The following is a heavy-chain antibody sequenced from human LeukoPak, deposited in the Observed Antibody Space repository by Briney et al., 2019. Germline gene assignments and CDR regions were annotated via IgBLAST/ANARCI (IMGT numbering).Heavy chain of an antibody. J-gene: IGHJ5*02. CDR3: ASLVRLGEISLTIWFDP. CDR2: VNHSGST. V-gene: IGHV4-34*01. CDR1: GGSFSGYY. D-gene: IGHD3-16*02. Sequence: SETLSLTCAVYGGSFSGYYWSWIRQPPGKGLEWIGEVNHSGSTNYNPSLKSRVTISVDTSKNQFSLKLSSVTAADTAVYYCASLVRLGEISLTIWFDPWGQGTLVTVSS.